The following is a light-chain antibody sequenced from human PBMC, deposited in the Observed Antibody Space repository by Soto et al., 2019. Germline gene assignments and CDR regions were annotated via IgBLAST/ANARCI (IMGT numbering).Light chain of an antibody. J-gene: IGKJ1*01. CDR1: QSISTY. CDR3: QQSYTIPWT. Sequence: DIQMTQSPSSLSSSVGDRVTITCRASQSISTYFNWFQQKPGKAPKLLIYGASSLQSGVPSRFSGSGSGTDVTLTIIRLEHEDFATCYCQQSYTIPWTFGQGTKVEVK. CDR2: GAS. V-gene: IGKV1-39*01.